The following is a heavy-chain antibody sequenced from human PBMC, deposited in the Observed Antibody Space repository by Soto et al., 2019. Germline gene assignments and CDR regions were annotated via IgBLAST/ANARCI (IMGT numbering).Heavy chain of an antibody. CDR2: VYFSGST. V-gene: IGHV4-31*03. CDR3: ATGNAWEVLLAY. J-gene: IGHJ4*02. D-gene: IGHD1-26*01. Sequence: QVQLQESDPGLVKPSQTLSLTCTVSGASINSGGYYWSWVRQLPGKGLEWIGYVYFSGSTYYNPSLESRVTISLDTSQNQFSLKLSSVTAADTAVYHCATGNAWEVLLAYWGQGTLVTVSS. CDR1: GASINSGGYY.